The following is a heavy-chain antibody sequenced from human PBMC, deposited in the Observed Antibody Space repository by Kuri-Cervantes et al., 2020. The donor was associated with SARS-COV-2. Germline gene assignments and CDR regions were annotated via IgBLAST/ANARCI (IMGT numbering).Heavy chain of an antibody. CDR3: ARDPLGITFGGVIVDAFDI. J-gene: IGHJ3*02. Sequence: SETLSLTCTVSSGSISSSSYYWGWIRQPPGKGLYLIGEINHTGSANYKPSPKSRVTISVDTSKIQFYLKLASVTAADKSVYYCARDPLGITFGGVIVDAFDIWGQGTMVTVSS. CDR1: SGSISSSSYY. D-gene: IGHD3-16*02. CDR2: INHTGSA. V-gene: IGHV4-39*07.